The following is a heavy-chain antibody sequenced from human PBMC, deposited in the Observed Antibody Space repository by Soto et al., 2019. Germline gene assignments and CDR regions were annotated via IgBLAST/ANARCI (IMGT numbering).Heavy chain of an antibody. Sequence: EVQLVQSGAEVQKPGESLKISCKGCGYSFSNHWIGWVRQIPGKGLEWMGFIEISTSGIRYSPSFQGQVAISADLSINTVYLQCTGLKASDTVMYYRAGRTSTIGWRHYIDSWR. D-gene: IGHD2-2*01. CDR2: IEISTSGI. V-gene: IGHV5-51*01. CDR3: AGRTSTIGWRHYIDS. J-gene: IGHJ5*01. CDR1: GYSFSNHW.